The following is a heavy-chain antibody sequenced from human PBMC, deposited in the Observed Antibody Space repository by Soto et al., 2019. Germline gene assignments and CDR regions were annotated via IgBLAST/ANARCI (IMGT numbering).Heavy chain of an antibody. CDR1: GFTFISYA. J-gene: IGHJ1*01. CDR2: ISGSGGST. D-gene: IGHD3-22*01. Sequence: WGSLRLSCAASGFTFISYAMSWFRQSPGKGLEWVSAISGSGGSTYYADSVKGRFTISRDNSKNTLHLQMNSLRAEDTAVYYCAKALGIDDSSGYYYFQHWGQGTLVTVSS. V-gene: IGHV3-23*01. CDR3: AKALGIDDSSGYYYFQH.